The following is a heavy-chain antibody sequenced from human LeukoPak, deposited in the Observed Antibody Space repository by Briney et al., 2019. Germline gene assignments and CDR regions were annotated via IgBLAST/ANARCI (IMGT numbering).Heavy chain of an antibody. CDR2: IKQDGSEK. D-gene: IGHD3-10*01. CDR1: GFTFSSYW. Sequence: PGGSLRLSCAASGFTFSSYWMSWVRQAPGKGLEWVANIKQDGSEKYYVDSVKGRFTISRDNSRNTLFLQMNSLRGEDAAVYSCARGGIPTGPYYYFYYMDVWGKGTAVTVSS. V-gene: IGHV3-7*03. CDR3: ARGGIPTGPYYYFYYMDV. J-gene: IGHJ6*03.